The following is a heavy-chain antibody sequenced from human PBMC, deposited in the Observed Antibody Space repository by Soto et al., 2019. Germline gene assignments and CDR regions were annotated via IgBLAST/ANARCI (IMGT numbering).Heavy chain of an antibody. V-gene: IGHV3-30*18. CDR3: AKGATWDIVVVPAANNWFDP. CDR2: ISYDGSNK. D-gene: IGHD2-2*01. J-gene: IGHJ5*02. CDR1: GFTFSSYG. Sequence: PGGSLRLSCAASGFTFSSYGIHWVRQAPGKGLEWVAVISYDGSNKYYADSVKGRFTISRDNSKNTLYLQMNSLRAEDTAVYYCAKGATWDIVVVPAANNWFDPWGQGTLVTVSS.